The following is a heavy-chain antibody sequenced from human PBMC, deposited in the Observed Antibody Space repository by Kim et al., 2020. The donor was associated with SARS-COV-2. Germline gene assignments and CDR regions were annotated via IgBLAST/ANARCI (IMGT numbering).Heavy chain of an antibody. D-gene: IGHD6-19*01. CDR1: GFTFSSRA. CDR3: AKDHPSSCWPAFDS. CDR2: VNNGGNA. J-gene: IGHJ4*02. Sequence: GGSLRLSCAASGFTFSSRAMSWVRQAPGKGPEWVASVNNGGNAYYADSVKGRFTVSRDITRDTLYLQMNSLRAEDTALYLCAKDHPSSCWPAFDSWGQGT. V-gene: IGHV3-23*01.